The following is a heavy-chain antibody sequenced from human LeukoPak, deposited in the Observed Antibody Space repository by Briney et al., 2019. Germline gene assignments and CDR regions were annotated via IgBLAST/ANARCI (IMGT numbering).Heavy chain of an antibody. CDR2: ISGSGGST. CDR1: GFTFSSYA. J-gene: IGHJ3*02. D-gene: IGHD5-12*01. CDR3: AKGYSGYGDAFDI. Sequence: GGSLRHSCAASGFTFSSYAMSWVRQAPGKGLEWVSAISGSGGSTYYADSVKGRFTISRDNSKNTLYLQMNSLRAEDTAVYYCAKGYSGYGDAFDIWGQGTMVTVSS. V-gene: IGHV3-23*01.